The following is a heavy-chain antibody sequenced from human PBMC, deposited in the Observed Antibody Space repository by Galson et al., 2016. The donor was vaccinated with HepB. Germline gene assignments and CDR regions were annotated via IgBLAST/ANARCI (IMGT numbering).Heavy chain of an antibody. CDR2: ISGDRSST. J-gene: IGHJ5*02. V-gene: IGHV3-74*01. Sequence: SLRLSCAASGFTFSSYWMHWVRQAPGEGLVWVSHISGDRSSTYYGDSVKGRFTVSRDNSKNTLYLQMNSLRAEDTAVYYCVRDKVTPGTNWFDPWGQRTLVTVSS. CDR1: GFTFSSYW. CDR3: VRDKVTPGTNWFDP. D-gene: IGHD4-11*01.